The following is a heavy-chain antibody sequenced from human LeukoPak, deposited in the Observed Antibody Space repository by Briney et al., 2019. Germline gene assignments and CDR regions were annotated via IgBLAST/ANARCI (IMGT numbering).Heavy chain of an antibody. CDR3: ARGSRRGYSGYDEFDY. Sequence: PGGSLRLSCAASGFTFSTYSMNWVRQAPGRGLEWVSSISSSSVYIYYADSVKGRFTISRDNAKNSLYLQMNGLRAEDTAVYYCARGSRRGYSGYDEFDYWGQGTLVTVSS. V-gene: IGHV3-21*01. CDR1: GFTFSTYS. J-gene: IGHJ4*02. D-gene: IGHD5-12*01. CDR2: ISSSSVYI.